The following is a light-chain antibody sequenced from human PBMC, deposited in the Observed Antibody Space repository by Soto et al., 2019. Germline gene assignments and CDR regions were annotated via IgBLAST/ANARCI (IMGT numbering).Light chain of an antibody. CDR1: SSDVGGYNY. V-gene: IGLV2-11*01. CDR2: DVI. CDR3: CSYAGTYTHVI. J-gene: IGLJ2*01. Sequence: QSVLTQPRSVSGSPGQSVTISCTGSSSDVGGYNYVSWYQHHPDKAPKLIIYDVIKRPSGVPDRFSGSTSGDTASLTITGLQAEDEDDYFCCSYAGTYTHVIFRGGTKPTVL.